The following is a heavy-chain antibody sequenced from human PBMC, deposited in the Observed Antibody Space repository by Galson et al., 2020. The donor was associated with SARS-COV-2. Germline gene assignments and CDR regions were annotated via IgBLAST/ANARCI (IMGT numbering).Heavy chain of an antibody. J-gene: IGHJ4*02. CDR2: ITWNSGTI. D-gene: IGHD6-19*01. CDR3: AKGPNAYSSAWFGIDF. Sequence: GGSLRLSCAASGFTFDGYAMHWVRQAPGKGLEWVSTITWNSGTIAYADSVKGRFTISRDNAKNSLFLQMNSLRAEDTAFYYCAKGPNAYSSAWFGIDFWGQGTLVSVCS. CDR1: GFTFDGYA. V-gene: IGHV3-9*01.